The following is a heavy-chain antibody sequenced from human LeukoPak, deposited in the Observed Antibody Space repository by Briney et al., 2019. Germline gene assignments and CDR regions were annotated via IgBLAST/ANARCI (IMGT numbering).Heavy chain of an antibody. D-gene: IGHD4-17*01. CDR3: VRAHIGDYGSFDY. CDR1: GFTFSSYY. CDR2: IHSDGTST. Sequence: GGSLRLSCAASGFTFSSYYMHWVRQAPGKGLVWVSHIHSDGTSTTYADSVKGRFTISRDNAKNTLYLQMNSLRADDTAVYYCVRAHIGDYGSFDYWGQGTRVTVSS. J-gene: IGHJ4*02. V-gene: IGHV3-74*01.